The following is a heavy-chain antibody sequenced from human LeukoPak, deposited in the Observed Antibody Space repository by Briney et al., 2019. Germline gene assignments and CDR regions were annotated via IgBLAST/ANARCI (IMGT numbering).Heavy chain of an antibody. CDR1: GDSITNGSFY. V-gene: IGHV4-61*02. Sequence: SETLSLTCTLSGDSITNGSFYWSWIRQPAGEGVEYIGRIYVSGSTNYNPSLKSRVSISLDTSKNQFSLKLTSVTAADTAVYYCARVRGKHGYPTDSWGQGTLVTVSS. CDR2: IYVSGST. J-gene: IGHJ4*02. D-gene: IGHD3-10*01. CDR3: ARVRGKHGYPTDS.